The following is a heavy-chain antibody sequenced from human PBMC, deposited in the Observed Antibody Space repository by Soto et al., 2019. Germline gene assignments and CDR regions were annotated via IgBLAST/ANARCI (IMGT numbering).Heavy chain of an antibody. Sequence: PSQTLSLTCAISGASVSTNTAAWNWIRQSPTRGLEWLGRTYDGTQWYNDYAVSVKSRIAITPDTSKNQFSLHLNSVTPEEAAVDSCPKAWHSGVAAVFGMDVWGQGTTVTVSS. J-gene: IGHJ6*02. CDR2: TYDGTQWYN. CDR1: GASVSTNTAA. CDR3: PKAWHSGVAAVFGMDV. D-gene: IGHD6-19*01. V-gene: IGHV6-1*01.